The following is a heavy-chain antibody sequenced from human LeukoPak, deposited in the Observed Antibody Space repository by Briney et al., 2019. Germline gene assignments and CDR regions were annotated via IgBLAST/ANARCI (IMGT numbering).Heavy chain of an antibody. CDR3: ARGYNNHDNNWFDP. D-gene: IGHD5-24*01. J-gene: IGHJ5*02. V-gene: IGHV3-74*01. Sequence: TGGSLRLSCAASGFTFSTYWMHWVRQAPGKGLVWVSQINREGSSTSYADSVKGRFTISRDNAKNTLYLQMNSLRDEDTAVYYCARGYNNHDNNWFDPWGQGTLVTVSS. CDR1: GFTFSTYW. CDR2: INREGSST.